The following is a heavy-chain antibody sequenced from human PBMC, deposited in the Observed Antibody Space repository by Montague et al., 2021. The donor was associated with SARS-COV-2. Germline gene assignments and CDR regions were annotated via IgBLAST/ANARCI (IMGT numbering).Heavy chain of an antibody. CDR1: GGSINNYF. V-gene: IGHV4-59*01. CDR2: MHSTGST. Sequence: SETLSLTCSVSGGSINNYFWRWIRQSPGKGLEWVGYMHSTGSTAYNPSLKSRVIISVDTSKTQISLKLSSVSAADTALYYCARAVVAAKPAPIESWGQGTLVTVSS. CDR3: ARAVVAAKPAPIES. J-gene: IGHJ4*02. D-gene: IGHD2-15*01.